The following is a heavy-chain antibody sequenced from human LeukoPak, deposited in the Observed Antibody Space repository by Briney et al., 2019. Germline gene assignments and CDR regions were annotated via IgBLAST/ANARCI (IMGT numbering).Heavy chain of an antibody. CDR2: IIPIFGTA. J-gene: IGHJ4*02. CDR3: ARGLDYYGSGSYLND. D-gene: IGHD3-10*01. CDR1: GGTFSSYA. Sequence: PVKVSCKASGGTFSSYAISWVRQAPGQGLEWMGRIIPIFGTANYAQKFQGRVTITTDESTSTAYMELSSLRSEDTAVYYCARGLDYYGSGSYLNDWGQGTLVTVSS. V-gene: IGHV1-69*05.